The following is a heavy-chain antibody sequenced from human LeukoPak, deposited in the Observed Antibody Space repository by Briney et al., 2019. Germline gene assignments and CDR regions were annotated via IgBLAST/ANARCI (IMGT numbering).Heavy chain of an antibody. J-gene: IGHJ4*02. CDR3: ARDGEYSGYDLGYFDY. V-gene: IGHV1-18*04. CDR1: GYTFTSYG. CDR2: ISAYNGNT. D-gene: IGHD5-12*01. Sequence: ASVKVSCKASGYTFTSYGISWVRQAPGQGLEWMGWISAYNGNTDYAQKLQGRVTMTTDTSTSTAYMELRSLRSDDTAVYYCARDGEYSGYDLGYFDYWGQGTLVTVSS.